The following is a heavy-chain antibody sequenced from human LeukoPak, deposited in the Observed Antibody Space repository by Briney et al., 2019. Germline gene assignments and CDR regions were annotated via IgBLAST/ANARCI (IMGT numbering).Heavy chain of an antibody. D-gene: IGHD4-17*01. J-gene: IGHJ5*02. CDR1: GFTFSDYY. Sequence: GGSLRLSCAGSGFTFSDYYINWVRQAPGKGLEWVAVIWYDGSNKYYADSVKGRFTISRDNSKNTLYLQMNSLRAEDTAVYYCAKDRTTVTTYWFDPWGQGTLVTVSS. V-gene: IGHV3-33*06. CDR2: IWYDGSNK. CDR3: AKDRTTVTTYWFDP.